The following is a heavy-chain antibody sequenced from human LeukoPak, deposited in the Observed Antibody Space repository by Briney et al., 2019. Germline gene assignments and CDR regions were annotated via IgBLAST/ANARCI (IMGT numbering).Heavy chain of an antibody. CDR3: VRHSGSGWQALGY. CDR1: GYTFSNYG. J-gene: IGHJ4*02. D-gene: IGHD6-19*01. Sequence: EASVKVSCKASGYTFSNYGISWVRQAPGLGLEWMGWTSYNGNTNYAQKFQDRVTMTTDTSTTTAYMELRSLESDDTAVYYCVRHSGSGWQALGYWGQGTLVTVSS. CDR2: TSYNGNT. V-gene: IGHV1-18*04.